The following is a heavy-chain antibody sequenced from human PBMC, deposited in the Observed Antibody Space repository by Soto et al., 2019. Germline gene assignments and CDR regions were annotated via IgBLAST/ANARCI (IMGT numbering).Heavy chain of an antibody. V-gene: IGHV4-39*01. CDR1: GGSITSSSHF. D-gene: IGHD6-25*01. CDR2: IYFTGNT. CDR3: AGQTFTIAAASYGRSNWFDP. J-gene: IGHJ5*02. Sequence: PSETLSLTCTVSGGSITSSSHFWGWVRQPPGKGLEWIGTIYFTGNTYYTPSLKSRLTMSIDTSKNEFSLRLNSVTAADTAVYYCAGQTFTIAAASYGRSNWFDPWGPATLVTVPS.